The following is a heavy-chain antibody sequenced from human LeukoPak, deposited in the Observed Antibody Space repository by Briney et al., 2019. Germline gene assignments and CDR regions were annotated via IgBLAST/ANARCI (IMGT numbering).Heavy chain of an antibody. Sequence: ASVKVSCKASGYTFTSYGISWVRQAPGQGLEWMGWISAYNGNTNYAQKLRGRVTMTTDTSTSTAYMELRSLRSDDTAVYYCARLGQWLAYYYYGMDVWGQGTTVTVSS. CDR3: ARLGQWLAYYYYGMDV. CDR2: ISAYNGNT. J-gene: IGHJ6*02. V-gene: IGHV1-18*01. CDR1: GYTFTSYG. D-gene: IGHD6-19*01.